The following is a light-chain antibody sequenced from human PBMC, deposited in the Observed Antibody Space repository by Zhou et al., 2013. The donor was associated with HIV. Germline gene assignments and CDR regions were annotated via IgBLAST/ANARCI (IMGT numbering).Light chain of an antibody. CDR1: QSVSSNR. Sequence: ETVLTQSPGTLSLSPGERATLSCRARQSVSSNRLAWYQQKPGRAPRLLIYDASTRATGIPDRFSGSGSGTDFTLTISSLQPDDFATYYCQQYSYYLNSFGQGTKLEIK. CDR3: QQYSYYLNS. J-gene: IGKJ2*03. CDR2: DAS. V-gene: IGKV3-20*01.